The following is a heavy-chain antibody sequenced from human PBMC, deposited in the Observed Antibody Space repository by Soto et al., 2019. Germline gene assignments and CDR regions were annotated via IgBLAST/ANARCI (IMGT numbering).Heavy chain of an antibody. CDR3: ARGRVGYYDFWSGYQNPDYYYYYGMDV. D-gene: IGHD3-3*01. Sequence: PSETLSLTCAVYGGSFSGYYWSWIRQPPGKGLEWIGEINHSGSTNYNPSLKCRVTISVDTSKNQFSLKLSSVTAADTAVYYCARGRVGYYDFWSGYQNPDYYYYYGMDVWGQGTTVTVSS. CDR2: INHSGST. CDR1: GGSFSGYY. J-gene: IGHJ6*02. V-gene: IGHV4-34*01.